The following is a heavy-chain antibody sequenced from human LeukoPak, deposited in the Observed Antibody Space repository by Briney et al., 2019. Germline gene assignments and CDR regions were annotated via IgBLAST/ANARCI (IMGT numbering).Heavy chain of an antibody. CDR3: ASSTYYDFWSGPARAPFDY. Sequence: LETLSLTCAVSGGSISSSNWWSWVRQPPGKGLEWIGEIYHSGSTNYNPSLKSRVTISVDKSKNQFSLKLSSVTAADTAVYYCASSTYYDFWSGPARAPFDYWGQGTLVTVSS. D-gene: IGHD3-3*01. J-gene: IGHJ4*02. V-gene: IGHV4-4*02. CDR2: IYHSGST. CDR1: GGSISSSNW.